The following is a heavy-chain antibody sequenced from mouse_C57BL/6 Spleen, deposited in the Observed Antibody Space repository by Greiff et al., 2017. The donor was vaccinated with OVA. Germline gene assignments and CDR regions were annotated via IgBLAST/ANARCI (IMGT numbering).Heavy chain of an antibody. D-gene: IGHD2-10*02. Sequence: QVHVKQSGAELVKPGASVKLSCKASGYTFTEYTIHWVKQRSGQGLEWIGWFYPGSGSIKYNEKFKDKATLTADKSSSTVYMELSRLTSEDSAVYFCARHEAPPSTYGGMDYWGQGTSVTVSS. J-gene: IGHJ4*01. CDR2: FYPGSGSI. CDR3: ARHEAPPSTYGGMDY. CDR1: GYTFTEYT. V-gene: IGHV1-62-2*01.